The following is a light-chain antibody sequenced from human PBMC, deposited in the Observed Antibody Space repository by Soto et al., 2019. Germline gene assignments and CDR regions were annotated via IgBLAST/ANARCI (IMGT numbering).Light chain of an antibody. CDR2: DAS. CDR1: QSISSW. CDR3: QQYNSYSIT. V-gene: IGKV1-5*01. Sequence: DIRITQSPSTLSPSVGDRVTMTSRASQSISSWLAWDQQKPGKAPKLLIYDASSLESGVPSRFSGSGAGTEFTLTISSLQPDDFATYYCQQYNSYSITFGQGTRLEIK. J-gene: IGKJ5*01.